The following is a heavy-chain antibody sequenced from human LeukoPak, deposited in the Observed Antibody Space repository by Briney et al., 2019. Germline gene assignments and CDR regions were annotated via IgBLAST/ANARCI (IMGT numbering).Heavy chain of an antibody. CDR3: ARVQYSYGYDGSFF. J-gene: IGHJ4*02. CDR1: GFTFSSYA. CDR2: ISGSGGST. Sequence: PGGSLRLSCAASGFTFSSYAMSWVRQAPGKGLEWVSAISGSGGSTYYADSVKGRFTISRDNSKNTLYLQMNSLRAEDTAIYYCARVQYSYGYDGSFFWGQGTLVTVSS. D-gene: IGHD5-18*01. V-gene: IGHV3-23*01.